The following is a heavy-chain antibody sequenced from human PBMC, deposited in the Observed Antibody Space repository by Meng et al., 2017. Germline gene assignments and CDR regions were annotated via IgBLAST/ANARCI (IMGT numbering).Heavy chain of an antibody. Sequence: ASVKVSCKASGYTFTGYYMHWVRQAPGQGLEWMGRINPNSGGTNYAQKFQGRVTMTRNTSTSTAYMELRSLRSDDTAVYYCARVRPDEPPLLWFGELLFGWFDPWGQGTLVTVSS. J-gene: IGHJ5*02. CDR3: ARVRPDEPPLLWFGELLFGWFDP. CDR2: INPNSGGT. CDR1: GYTFTGYY. V-gene: IGHV1-2*06. D-gene: IGHD3-10*01.